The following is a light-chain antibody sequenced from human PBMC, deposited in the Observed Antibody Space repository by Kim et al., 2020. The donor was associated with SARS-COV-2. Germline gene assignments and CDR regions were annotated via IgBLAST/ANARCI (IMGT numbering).Light chain of an antibody. CDR2: RVS. CDR1: QRLLCSDGKTY. Sequence: GQAASISCRSRQRLLCSDGKTYLHWFHQRPGQSPSRLLYRVSNRYSGVPDRISGSGSGTDFTLKISRVEAEDVGIYYCMQGSHLYSFGQGTKLEI. J-gene: IGKJ2*03. V-gene: IGKV2-30*01. CDR3: MQGSHLYS.